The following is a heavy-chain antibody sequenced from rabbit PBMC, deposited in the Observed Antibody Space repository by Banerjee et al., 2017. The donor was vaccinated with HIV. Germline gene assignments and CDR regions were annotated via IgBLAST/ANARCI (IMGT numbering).Heavy chain of an antibody. CDR2: IYAGSTGTT. CDR1: GFSFSNKYV. Sequence: QEQLVESGGGLVKPEGSLTLTCTASGFSFSNKYVMCWVRQAPGKGLEWIATIYAGSTGTTYYASWAKGRFTISKTSWTTVTLQMTSLTAADTASYFCARDLAAVTGWNFGLWGQGTLVTVS. CDR3: ARDLAAVTGWNFGL. J-gene: IGHJ4*01. V-gene: IGHV1S45*01. D-gene: IGHD7-1*01.